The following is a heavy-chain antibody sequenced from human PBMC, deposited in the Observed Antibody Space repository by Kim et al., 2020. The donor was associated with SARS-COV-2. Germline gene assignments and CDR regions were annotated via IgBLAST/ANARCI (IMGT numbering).Heavy chain of an antibody. J-gene: IGHJ4*02. Sequence: NYSPSFQGNVTISADKSISTAYLQGSSLKASDTAMYYCARLNGPTVTIGYWGQGTLVTVSS. D-gene: IGHD4-17*01. V-gene: IGHV5-10-1*01. CDR3: ARLNGPTVTIGY.